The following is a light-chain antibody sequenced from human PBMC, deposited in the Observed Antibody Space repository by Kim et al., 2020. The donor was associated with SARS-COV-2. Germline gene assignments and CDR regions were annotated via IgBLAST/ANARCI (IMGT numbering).Light chain of an antibody. CDR2: GKN. CDR3: NSRDTSGNHPVV. V-gene: IGLV3-19*01. J-gene: IGLJ2*01. CDR1: SLRNYY. Sequence: GKTVRITCQGDSLRNYYASWYQQKPGQAPILVIYGKNNRPSGIPDRFSASSSGNTASLTITGAQAEDEADYYCNSRDTSGNHPVVFGGGTQLTVL.